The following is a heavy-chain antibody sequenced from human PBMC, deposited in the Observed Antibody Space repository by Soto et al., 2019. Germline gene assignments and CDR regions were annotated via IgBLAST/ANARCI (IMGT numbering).Heavy chain of an antibody. V-gene: IGHV3-9*01. D-gene: IGHD5-12*01. CDR2: ISWNGGSI. Sequence: EVQLVESGGGLVQPGRSLRLSSTASGFSFDNYAMEWVRQAPGKGLEWVSGISWNGGSIGYADFVKGRFTISRDNAKNSLYLQMNSLRAEDTALYYCAKDRRDGYGVQVGGMDVLGQGTTVTVSS. J-gene: IGHJ6*02. CDR1: GFSFDNYA. CDR3: AKDRRDGYGVQVGGMDV.